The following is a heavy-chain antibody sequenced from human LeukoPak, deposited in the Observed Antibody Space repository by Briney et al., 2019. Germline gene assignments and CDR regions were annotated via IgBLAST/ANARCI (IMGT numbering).Heavy chain of an antibody. V-gene: IGHV1-18*01. J-gene: IGHJ6*03. Sequence: VASVKVSCKASGYTFTSYGISWVRQAPGQGLEWMGWISAYNGNTNYAQKFQGRVTITRNTSISTAYMELSSLRSEDTAVYYCARVGVGGHYYYYYYMDVWGKGTTVTVSS. D-gene: IGHD1-26*01. CDR2: ISAYNGNT. CDR3: ARVGVGGHYYYYYYMDV. CDR1: GYTFTSYG.